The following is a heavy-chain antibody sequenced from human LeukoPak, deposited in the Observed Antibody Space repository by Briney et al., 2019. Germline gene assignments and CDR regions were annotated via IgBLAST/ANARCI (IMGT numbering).Heavy chain of an antibody. CDR2: ISGSGGST. CDR1: GFTFSTYA. D-gene: IGHD2-2*01. CDR3: AKDPHLDCSSIRCYYNWFDP. V-gene: IGHV3-23*01. Sequence: PGGSLRLSCAASGFTFSTYAMRWVRQAPGKGLEWVSAISGSGGSTYYADSVKGRFSISRDNSKNTLYLQMNSLRAEDTAVYYCAKDPHLDCSSIRCYYNWFDPWGQGTLVTVSS. J-gene: IGHJ5*02.